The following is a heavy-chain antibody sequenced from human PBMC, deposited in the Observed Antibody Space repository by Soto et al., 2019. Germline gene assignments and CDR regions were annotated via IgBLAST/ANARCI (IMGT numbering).Heavy chain of an antibody. V-gene: IGHV4-39*01. Sequence: PSETLSLTCTVSGGSISSSSYYWGWIRQPPGKGLEWIGSIYYSGSTYYNPSLKSRVTISVDTSKNQFSLKLSSVTAADTAVYYCARRDTTTRWFDPWGQGTLVTVS. J-gene: IGHJ5*02. CDR3: ARRDTTTRWFDP. CDR1: GGSISSSSYY. D-gene: IGHD1-26*01. CDR2: IYYSGST.